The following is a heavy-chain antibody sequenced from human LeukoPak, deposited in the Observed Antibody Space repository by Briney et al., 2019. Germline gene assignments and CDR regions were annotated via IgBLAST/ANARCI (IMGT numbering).Heavy chain of an antibody. CDR1: GFTFSSYA. Sequence: RPGGSLRLSCAASGFTFSSYAMNWVRQAPGKGLEWVSGISNSGGSTYCADSVKGRFTIPRDNSKNTLYLQMDSLRAEDTAVYYCAKETSSSFDYWGQGTLVTVSS. CDR2: ISNSGGST. CDR3: AKETSSSFDY. V-gene: IGHV3-23*01. J-gene: IGHJ4*02. D-gene: IGHD6-6*01.